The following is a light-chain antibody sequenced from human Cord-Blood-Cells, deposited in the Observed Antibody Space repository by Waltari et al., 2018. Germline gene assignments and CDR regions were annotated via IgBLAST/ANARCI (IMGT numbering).Light chain of an antibody. V-gene: IGLV2-14*01. CDR2: DVS. J-gene: IGLJ2*01. CDR3: SSYTSSSTLVV. CDR1: SSDVGGYNY. Sequence: QSALTHPASVSGSPGQSITISCTGTSSDVGGYNYVSWYQQHPGKAPKLMIYDVSNRPSGVSTRCSGSTSANTASLTISGLQAEDEADYYCSSYTSSSTLVVFGGGTKLTVL.